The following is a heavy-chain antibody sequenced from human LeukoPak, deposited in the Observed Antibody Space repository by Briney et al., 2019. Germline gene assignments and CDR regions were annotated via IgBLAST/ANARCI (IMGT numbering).Heavy chain of an antibody. V-gene: IGHV3-23*01. CDR1: GFTFSSNA. J-gene: IGHJ3*01. CDR3: AKVVLLLTASDAFDF. CDR2: ISGNHGST. Sequence: GGSLRLSCAASGFTFSSNAMSWVRQAPGKGLERVSTISGNHGSTYYADSVKGRFTISRDNFKNTVFLRMNSLRAEDTAVYYCAKVVLLLTASDAFDFWGQGTKVTVSS. D-gene: IGHD2-21*02.